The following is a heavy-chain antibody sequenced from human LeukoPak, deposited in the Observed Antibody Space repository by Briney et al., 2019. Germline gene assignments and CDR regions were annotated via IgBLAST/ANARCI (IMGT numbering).Heavy chain of an antibody. Sequence: PGGSLRLSCAASGFTVSSNYMSWVRQAPGKGLEWVSVIYSGGSTYYADSVKGRFTISRDNSKNTLYLQMNSLRAEDTAVYYCARAGYSSSWSPSDYWGQGALVTVSS. D-gene: IGHD6-13*01. J-gene: IGHJ4*02. V-gene: IGHV3-53*01. CDR3: ARAGYSSSWSPSDY. CDR2: IYSGGST. CDR1: GFTVSSNY.